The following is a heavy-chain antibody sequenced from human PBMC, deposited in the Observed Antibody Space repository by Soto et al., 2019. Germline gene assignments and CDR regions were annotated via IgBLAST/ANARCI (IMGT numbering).Heavy chain of an antibody. V-gene: IGHV3-23*01. Sequence: GGSLRLSCAASGFTFSSYAMSWVRQAPGKGLEWVSAISGSGGSTYYADSVKGRFTISRDNSKNTLYLQMNSLRAEDTAVYYCAKEDPYYYDSSGPYYFDYWGQGTLVTVSS. J-gene: IGHJ4*02. CDR2: ISGSGGST. CDR1: GFTFSSYA. D-gene: IGHD3-22*01. CDR3: AKEDPYYYDSSGPYYFDY.